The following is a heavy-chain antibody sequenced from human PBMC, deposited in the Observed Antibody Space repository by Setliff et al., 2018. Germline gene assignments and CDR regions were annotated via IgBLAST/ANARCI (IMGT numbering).Heavy chain of an antibody. D-gene: IGHD2-21*01. Sequence: GESLKISCKGSGYSFTDYWIAWVRQTPGKGLEWMGTIYPGNADTRYTPSFQGQVIISTVTSINTAFLQWNNLKASDTAVYYWASRGERFVNRFDPWGQGTLVTVSS. V-gene: IGHV5-51*01. CDR3: ASRGERFVNRFDP. J-gene: IGHJ5*02. CDR1: GYSFTDYW. CDR2: IYPGNADT.